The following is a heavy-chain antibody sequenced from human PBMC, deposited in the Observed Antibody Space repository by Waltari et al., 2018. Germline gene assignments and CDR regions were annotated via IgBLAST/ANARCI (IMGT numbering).Heavy chain of an antibody. CDR1: GGSISSGDYY. CDR2: IYYSGST. Sequence: QVQLQESGPGLVKPSQTLSLTCTVSGGSISSGDYYWIWIRQPPGQGLEWIGYIYYSGSTYYNPSLKSRVTISVDTSKNQFSLKLSSVTAADTAVYYCARGYCSGGSCYYYYYGMDVWGQGTTVTVSS. CDR3: ARGYCSGGSCYYYYYGMDV. J-gene: IGHJ6*02. V-gene: IGHV4-30-4*08. D-gene: IGHD2-15*01.